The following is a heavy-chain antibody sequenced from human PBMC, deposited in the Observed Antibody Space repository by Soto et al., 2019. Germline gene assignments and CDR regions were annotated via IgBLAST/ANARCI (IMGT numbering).Heavy chain of an antibody. CDR1: GGSISSYY. CDR3: ARVQYSSSYTHGENAFDI. Sequence: QVQLQESGPGLVKPSETLSLTCTVSGGSISSYYWSWIRQPPGKGLEWLGYIYYSGSTNYNPSLKSRVTISVDTSKNQFSLKLSSVTAADTAVYYCARVQYSSSYTHGENAFDIWGQGTMVTVSS. V-gene: IGHV4-59*01. CDR2: IYYSGST. D-gene: IGHD6-13*01. J-gene: IGHJ3*02.